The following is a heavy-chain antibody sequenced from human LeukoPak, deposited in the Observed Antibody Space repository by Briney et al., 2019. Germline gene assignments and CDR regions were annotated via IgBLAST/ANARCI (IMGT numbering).Heavy chain of an antibody. CDR3: ARGSFRVGATYAFDI. CDR1: GYTFTSYG. D-gene: IGHD1-26*01. V-gene: IGHV1-18*01. Sequence: ASVKVSCKASGYTFTSYGISWVRQAPGQGLEWMGWISAYNGNTNYAQKLQGRVTMTTDTSTSTAYMELRSLRSDDTAVYYCARGSFRVGATYAFDIWGQGTMVTVSS. J-gene: IGHJ3*02. CDR2: ISAYNGNT.